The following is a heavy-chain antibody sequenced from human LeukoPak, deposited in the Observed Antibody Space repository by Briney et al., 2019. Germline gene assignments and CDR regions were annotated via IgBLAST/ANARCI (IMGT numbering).Heavy chain of an antibody. D-gene: IGHD3-10*01. CDR2: IYTSGST. Sequence: SETLSLTCAVYGGSFSGYYWSWIRQPAGKGLEWIGRIYTSGSTNYNPSLKSRVTISVDTSKNQFSLKLSSVTAADTAVYYCARGITMVRGVIDAFDIWGQGTMVTVSS. CDR3: ARGITMVRGVIDAFDI. CDR1: GGSFSGYY. J-gene: IGHJ3*02. V-gene: IGHV4-59*10.